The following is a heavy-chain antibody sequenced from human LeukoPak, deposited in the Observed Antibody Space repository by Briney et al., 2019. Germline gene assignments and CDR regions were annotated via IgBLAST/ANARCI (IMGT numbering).Heavy chain of an antibody. CDR2: ISISSNYK. J-gene: IGHJ4*02. CDR3: ARANLLGFDY. CDR1: GFTFSSYG. Sequence: GGTLRLSCAASGFTFSSYGMSWVRQAPGKGLEWVASISISSNYKNYADSVKGRFTISRDNAKNSLYLQMNSLRAEDTAVYYCARANLLGFDYWGQGTLLTVSS. D-gene: IGHD2-15*01. V-gene: IGHV3-21*01.